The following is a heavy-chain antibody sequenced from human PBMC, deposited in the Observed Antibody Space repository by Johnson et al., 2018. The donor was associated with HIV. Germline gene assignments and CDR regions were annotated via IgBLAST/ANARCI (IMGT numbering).Heavy chain of an antibody. Sequence: VQLVESGGGVVRPGGSLRLSCEASGFTFDDYGLSWVRQAPGKGLEWVSGMNWNGGSTCYADSVKGRCTISRDNAKSSLYLQMSSLRVEDAGVYYCAKDVGDGYNRWGAFELWGQGTMVTVSS. CDR2: MNWNGGST. V-gene: IGHV3-20*04. J-gene: IGHJ3*01. D-gene: IGHD5-24*01. CDR3: AKDVGDGYNRWGAFEL. CDR1: GFTFDDYG.